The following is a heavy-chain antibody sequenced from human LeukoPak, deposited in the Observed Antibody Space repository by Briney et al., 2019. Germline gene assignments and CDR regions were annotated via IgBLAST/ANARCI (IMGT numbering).Heavy chain of an antibody. CDR1: GGSISSGSYY. D-gene: IGHD3-10*01. CDR3: ARAGIGTYGSGSYPSSHNWFDP. Sequence: PSQTLSLTCTVSGGSISSGSYYWSWIRQPAGKGLEWIGRIYTSGSTNYNPSLKSRVTISVDTSKNQFSLKLSSVTAADTAVYYCARAGIGTYGSGSYPSSHNWFDPWGQGTLVTVSS. V-gene: IGHV4-61*02. J-gene: IGHJ5*02. CDR2: IYTSGST.